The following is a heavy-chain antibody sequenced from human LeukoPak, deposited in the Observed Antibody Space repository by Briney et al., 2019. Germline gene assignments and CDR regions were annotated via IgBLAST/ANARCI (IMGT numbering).Heavy chain of an antibody. CDR3: ARERRLYCSSTSCYEDFDY. Sequence: GGSQRLSCAASGFTFSTYWMHWVRQAPGKGLVWVSRITSDGSNTRNADSVKGRFTISRDNAKNTLYLQMNSLRAEDTAVYYCARERRLYCSSTSCYEDFDYWGQGTLVSVSS. V-gene: IGHV3-74*01. CDR2: ITSDGSNT. J-gene: IGHJ4*02. D-gene: IGHD2-2*01. CDR1: GFTFSTYW.